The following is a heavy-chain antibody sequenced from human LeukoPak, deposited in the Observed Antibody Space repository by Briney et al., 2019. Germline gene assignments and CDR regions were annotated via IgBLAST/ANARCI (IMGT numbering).Heavy chain of an antibody. CDR2: ISSSSSTI. Sequence: GGSLRLSCAASGFTFSSYSMNWVRQAPGKGLEWVSYISSSSSTIYYADSVKGRFTISRDNAKNSLYLQMNSLRAEDTAVYYCARDRAYYYDSIDAFDIWGQGTMVTVSS. D-gene: IGHD3-22*01. CDR1: GFTFSSYS. CDR3: ARDRAYYYDSIDAFDI. J-gene: IGHJ3*02. V-gene: IGHV3-48*01.